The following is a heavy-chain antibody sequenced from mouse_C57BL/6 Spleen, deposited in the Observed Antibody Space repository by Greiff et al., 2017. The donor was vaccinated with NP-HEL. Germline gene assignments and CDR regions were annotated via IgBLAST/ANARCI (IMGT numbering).Heavy chain of an antibody. CDR3: ARDDYDGFAY. V-gene: IGHV1-52*01. CDR2: IDPSDSET. D-gene: IGHD2-4*01. CDR1: GYTFTSYW. Sequence: VQLQQSGAELVRPGSSVKLSCKASGYTFTSYWMHWVKQRPIQGLEWIGNIDPSDSETHYNQKFKDKATLTVDKSSSTADMQLSSLTSEDCAVYYCARDDYDGFAYWGQGTLVTVSA. J-gene: IGHJ3*01.